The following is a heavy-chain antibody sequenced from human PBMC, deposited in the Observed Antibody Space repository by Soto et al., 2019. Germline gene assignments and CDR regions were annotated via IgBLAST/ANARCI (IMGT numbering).Heavy chain of an antibody. D-gene: IGHD3-10*01. CDR2: ISSSSSYI. J-gene: IGHJ5*02. CDR3: ARERGSGSYYISRVNWFDP. CDR1: GFTFSSYS. Sequence: GGSLRLSCAASGFTFSSYSMNWVRQAPGKGLEWVSSISSSSSYIYYADSVKGRFTISRDNAKNSLYLQMNSLRAEDTAVYYCARERGSGSYYISRVNWFDPWGQGTLVTVSS. V-gene: IGHV3-21*01.